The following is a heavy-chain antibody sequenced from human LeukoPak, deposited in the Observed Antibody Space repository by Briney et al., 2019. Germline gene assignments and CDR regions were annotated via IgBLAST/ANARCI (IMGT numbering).Heavy chain of an antibody. D-gene: IGHD3-22*01. J-gene: IGHJ3*02. CDR2: ISAYNGTT. Sequence: ASVKVSCKASGYTLPSHRISWVRQAPGQALEWMGWISAYNGTTNYAQKLQGRVTMTTDTSTRTAYMELRSLRSDDTGVYYCARDPYYYDSSGYYRSEGAFDIWGQGTMVTVSS. V-gene: IGHV1-18*01. CDR3: ARDPYYYDSSGYYRSEGAFDI. CDR1: GYTLPSHR.